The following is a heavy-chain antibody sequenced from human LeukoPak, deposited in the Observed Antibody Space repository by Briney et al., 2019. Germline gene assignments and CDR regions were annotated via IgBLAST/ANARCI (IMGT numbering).Heavy chain of an antibody. D-gene: IGHD5-18*01. V-gene: IGHV4-59*01. CDR3: ARVLRGYSYEDY. CDR1: GGSISSYY. Sequence: SETLSLTCTVSGGSISSYYWSWIRQPPGKGLEWIGYIYYSGSTNYNPSLKSRVTISVDTSKNQSSLKLSSVTAADTAVYYCARVLRGYSYEDYWGQGTLVTVSS. J-gene: IGHJ4*02. CDR2: IYYSGST.